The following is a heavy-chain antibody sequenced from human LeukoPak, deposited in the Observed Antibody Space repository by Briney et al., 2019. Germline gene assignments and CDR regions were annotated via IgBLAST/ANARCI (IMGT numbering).Heavy chain of an antibody. Sequence: GGSLRLSCAASGFFVRDYYMTWIRQAPGKGLEWISCIISSGSDTNYADSVWGRITVSRDSAQNSLHLQMDSLRADDTAVYYCARVGHNHAFDIWGQGTVVTVSS. CDR3: ARVGHNHAFDI. D-gene: IGHD1-1*01. J-gene: IGHJ3*02. CDR2: IISSGSDT. CDR1: GFFVRDYY. V-gene: IGHV3-11*03.